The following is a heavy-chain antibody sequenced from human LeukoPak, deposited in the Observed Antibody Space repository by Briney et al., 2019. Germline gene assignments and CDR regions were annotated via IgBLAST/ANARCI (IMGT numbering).Heavy chain of an antibody. D-gene: IGHD3-3*01. CDR1: GFTFSSYA. J-gene: IGHJ4*02. CDR2: ISGSGGST. Sequence: GGFLRLSCAASGFTFSSYAMSWVRQAPGKGLEWVSAISGSGGSTYYADSVKGRFTISRDNSKNTLYLQMNSLRAEDTAVYYCAKDRYYDFWSGYQWGQGTLVTVSS. V-gene: IGHV3-23*01. CDR3: AKDRYYDFWSGYQ.